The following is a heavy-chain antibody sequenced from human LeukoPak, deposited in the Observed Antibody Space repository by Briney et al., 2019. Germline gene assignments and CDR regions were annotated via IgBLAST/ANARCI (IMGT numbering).Heavy chain of an antibody. CDR1: GFTVTSNY. CDR2: IYSGGST. J-gene: IGHJ4*02. V-gene: IGHV3-53*01. CDR3: AKDSSISYYDILTGYWFDY. Sequence: GGSLRLSCAASGFTVTSNYMTWVRQAPGKGLEWVSVIYSGGSTYYADSVKGRFTISRDNSKNTLYLQMNSLRAEDTAVYYCAKDSSISYYDILTGYWFDYWGQGTLVTVSS. D-gene: IGHD3-9*01.